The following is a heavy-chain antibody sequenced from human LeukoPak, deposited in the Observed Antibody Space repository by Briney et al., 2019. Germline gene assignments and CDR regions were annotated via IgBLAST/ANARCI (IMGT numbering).Heavy chain of an antibody. D-gene: IGHD2-15*01. CDR3: ARDTSDIGEYYYYYMDV. V-gene: IGHV3-23*01. CDR1: GFSFGSFA. CDR2: IIGSGGTT. Sequence: GGSLRLSCAASGFSFGSFAMSWVRQAPGKGLEWVSGIIGSGGTTFYADSVKGRFTISRDNSKNTLYLQMNSLRAEDTAVYYCARDTSDIGEYYYYYMDVWGKGTTVTVSS. J-gene: IGHJ6*03.